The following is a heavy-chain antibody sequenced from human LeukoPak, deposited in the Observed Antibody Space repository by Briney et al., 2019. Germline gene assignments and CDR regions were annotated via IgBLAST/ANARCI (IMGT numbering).Heavy chain of an antibody. D-gene: IGHD5-18*01. J-gene: IGHJ4*02. CDR3: ARVLSDSSGYNFEY. Sequence: SETLSLTCAVYGGSFSGYYWSWIRQPPGKGLEWIGSIYSSGSTYYNPSLKSRVTISVDTSKNQFSLNLNSLTAADTAIYYCARVLSDSSGYNFEYWGQGTLVTVSS. V-gene: IGHV4-34*01. CDR1: GGSFSGYY. CDR2: IYSSGST.